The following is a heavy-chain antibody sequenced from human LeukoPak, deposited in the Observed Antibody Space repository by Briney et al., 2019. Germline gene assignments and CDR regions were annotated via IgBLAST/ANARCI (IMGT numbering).Heavy chain of an antibody. D-gene: IGHD6-19*01. Sequence: SETLSLTCTVSGYSISSGYYWGWIRQPPGKGLEWIGNVYHSGSTYFNPSLKSRVTISVDTSQNQFSLKLSSVTAADTAVYYCAREGDTSGWYGVGWFDSWGQGTLVTVSS. CDR1: GYSISSGYY. J-gene: IGHJ5*01. CDR2: VYHSGST. CDR3: AREGDTSGWYGVGWFDS. V-gene: IGHV4-38-2*02.